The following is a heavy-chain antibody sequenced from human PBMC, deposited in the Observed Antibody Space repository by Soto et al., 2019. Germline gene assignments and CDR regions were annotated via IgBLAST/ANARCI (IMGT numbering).Heavy chain of an antibody. CDR1: DGSISSYY. CDR2: IYYSGST. J-gene: IGHJ4*02. V-gene: IGHV4-59*08. CDR3: ARRAYYYDSSGPTAGPFDY. D-gene: IGHD3-22*01. Sequence: PSETLSLTCTVSDGSISSYYWSWIRQPPGKGLEWIGYIYYSGSTNYNPSLKSRVTISVDTSKNQFSLKLSSVTAADTAVYYCARRAYYYDSSGPTAGPFDYWGQGTLVTV.